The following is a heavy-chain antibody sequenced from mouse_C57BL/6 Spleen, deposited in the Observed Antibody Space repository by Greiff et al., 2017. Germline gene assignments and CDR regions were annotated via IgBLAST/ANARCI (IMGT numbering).Heavy chain of an antibody. CDR2: IYPGSGST. V-gene: IGHV1-55*01. J-gene: IGHJ4*01. D-gene: IGHD2-3*01. Sequence: QVQLKQPGAELVKPGASVKMSCKASGYTFTSYWITWVKQRPGQGLEWIGDIYPGSGSTNYNEKFKSKATLTVDTSSSTAYMQLSSLTSEDSAVYYCARGDYDGYPFYAMDYWGQGTSVTVSS. CDR3: ARGDYDGYPFYAMDY. CDR1: GYTFTSYW.